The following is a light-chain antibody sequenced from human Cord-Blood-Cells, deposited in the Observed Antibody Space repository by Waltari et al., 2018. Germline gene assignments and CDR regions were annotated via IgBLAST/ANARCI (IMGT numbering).Light chain of an antibody. V-gene: IGLV2-14*01. Sequence: QSALTQPASVSGSPGQSITISCTGTSSDVGGYNYVSWYQQHPGQAPKLMIYVVSKRPSRVANRFSGSKSGNTASLTISGLQAEDEADYYCSSYTSSSTVFGTGTKVTVL. CDR2: VVS. J-gene: IGLJ1*01. CDR3: SSYTSSSTV. CDR1: SSDVGGYNY.